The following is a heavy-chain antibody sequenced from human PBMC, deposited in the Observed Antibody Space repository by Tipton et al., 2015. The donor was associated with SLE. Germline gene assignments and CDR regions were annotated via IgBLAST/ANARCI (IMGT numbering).Heavy chain of an antibody. CDR1: GFTFSSYD. V-gene: IGHV3-30*02. Sequence: SLRLSCAASGFTFSSYDMHWVRQAPGKGLEWVAFIRYDGSSQYYADSVKGRFTISRDNSKNTVYLQMNSLRPEDTAVYYCAKGAALIWGQGTMVTVSS. J-gene: IGHJ3*02. CDR2: IRYDGSSQ. D-gene: IGHD6-6*01. CDR3: AKGAALI.